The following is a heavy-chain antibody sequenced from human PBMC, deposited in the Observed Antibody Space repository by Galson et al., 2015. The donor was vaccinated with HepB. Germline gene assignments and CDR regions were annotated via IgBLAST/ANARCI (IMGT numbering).Heavy chain of an antibody. J-gene: IGHJ2*01. CDR3: ARVRKFRYFDLLLQDDWYFDL. V-gene: IGHV3-30*04. CDR1: AFTFNAYA. Sequence: SLRLSCAASAFTFNAYAMHWVRQTPGTGLEWVAAISFDGNNKLYADSVKGRFTISRDSFKNTLYLQMNSLGVEDTAVYYCARVRKFRYFDLLLQDDWYFDLWGRGTLVTVSS. CDR2: ISFDGNNK. D-gene: IGHD3-9*01.